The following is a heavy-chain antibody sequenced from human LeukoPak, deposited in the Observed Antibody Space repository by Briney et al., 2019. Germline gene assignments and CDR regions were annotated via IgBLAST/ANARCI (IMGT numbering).Heavy chain of an antibody. CDR2: ISSGSSSI. D-gene: IGHD5/OR15-5a*01. Sequence: PGGSLRLSCAASGFTFSSYSMNWVRQAPGKGLEWVSYISSGSSSIFYADSVKGRFTISRDKAKNSLYLQMNSLRDEDTAVYYCARFQSTWDYGMDVWGQGTTVTVSS. V-gene: IGHV3-48*02. CDR3: ARFQSTWDYGMDV. CDR1: GFTFSSYS. J-gene: IGHJ6*02.